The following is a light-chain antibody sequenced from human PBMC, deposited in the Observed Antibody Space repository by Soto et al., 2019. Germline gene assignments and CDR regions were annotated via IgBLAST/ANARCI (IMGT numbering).Light chain of an antibody. Sequence: DIQMTQSPSSLSASVGDRVTITCRASQAIHSYLNWYQQKPGKAPNLLIFATSTLQSGVPSRFSGSGSGTDFTLTNSSLQPEDFATYYCQQRETFGPGTKVDIK. CDR1: QAIHSY. J-gene: IGKJ3*01. CDR2: ATS. V-gene: IGKV1-39*01. CDR3: QQRET.